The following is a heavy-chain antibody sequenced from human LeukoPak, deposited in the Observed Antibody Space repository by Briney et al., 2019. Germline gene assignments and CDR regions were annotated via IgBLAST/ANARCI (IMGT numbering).Heavy chain of an antibody. V-gene: IGHV4-61*02. CDR3: ARSYYMDV. Sequence: SETLSLTCTVSGGSISSGSYYWSWIRQPAGKGLEWIGRIYTSGSTNYNPSLKSRVTISVDTSKNQFSLKLSSVTAADTAVHYCARSYYMDVWGKGTTVTVSS. J-gene: IGHJ6*03. CDR1: GGSISSGSYY. CDR2: IYTSGST.